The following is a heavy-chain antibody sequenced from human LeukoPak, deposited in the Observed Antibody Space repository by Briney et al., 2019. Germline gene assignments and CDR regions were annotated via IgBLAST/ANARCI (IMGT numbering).Heavy chain of an antibody. CDR3: ARGGSWSVDS. D-gene: IGHD6-19*01. Sequence: GASVKVSCKAFGYTFTGYYIHWVRQAPGQGLEWMGWINPNSGGTKYAQKFQGRVTMTRDTSISTAHMELRRLTADDTAVYYCARGGSWSVDSWGQGTLVTVSS. V-gene: IGHV1-2*02. J-gene: IGHJ4*02. CDR1: GYTFTGYY. CDR2: INPNSGGT.